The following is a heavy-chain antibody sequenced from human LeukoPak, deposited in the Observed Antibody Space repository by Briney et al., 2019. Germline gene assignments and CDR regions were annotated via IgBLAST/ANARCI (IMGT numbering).Heavy chain of an antibody. J-gene: IGHJ3*01. Sequence: SSISGTSTYIHDADSVKGRFTVFRDNANKSLYLQMNSLRAEDTAMYYCARGMRQIDDAFDLWGQGTMVTVSS. CDR2: ISGTSTYI. V-gene: IGHV3-21*01. CDR3: ARGMRQIDDAFDL. D-gene: IGHD6-25*01.